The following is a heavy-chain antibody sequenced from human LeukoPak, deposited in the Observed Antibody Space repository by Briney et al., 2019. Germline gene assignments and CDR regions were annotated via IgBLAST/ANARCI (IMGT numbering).Heavy chain of an antibody. V-gene: IGHV4-39*01. CDR3: AIERSGSYDY. Sequence: SETLSLTCTVSGGSISRSSYYWGWIRQPPGKGLVWIGTIYYSGSTYYSPSLKSRVTISVDTSKNQFSLKLSAVTAADTAVYYCAIERSGSYDYWGQGTLVTVSS. CDR2: IYYSGST. CDR1: GGSISRSSYY. J-gene: IGHJ4*02. D-gene: IGHD1-26*01.